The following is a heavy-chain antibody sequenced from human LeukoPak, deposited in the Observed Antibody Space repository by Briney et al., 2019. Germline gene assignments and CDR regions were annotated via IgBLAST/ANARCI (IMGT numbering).Heavy chain of an antibody. Sequence: GGSLRLSCAASGFTFSSYAMSWVRQAPGKGLVWVSRINSDGSSRSYADSVKGRFTISRDNAKNTLYLQMNSLRAEDTAVYYCARGPRYNSRFGYWGQGTLVTVSS. V-gene: IGHV3-74*01. CDR2: INSDGSSR. J-gene: IGHJ4*02. D-gene: IGHD1-1*01. CDR3: ARGPRYNSRFGY. CDR1: GFTFSSYA.